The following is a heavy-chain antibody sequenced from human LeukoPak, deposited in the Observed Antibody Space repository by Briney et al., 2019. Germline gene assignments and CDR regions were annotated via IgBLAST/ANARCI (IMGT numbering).Heavy chain of an antibody. CDR2: ISSSGSTV. Sequence: GGSLRLFCAASGFTFIGYDMNWVRQAPGKGLEWLSYISSSGSTVYYADSVKGRFTISRDNAKNSLYLQMNSLRAEDTAVYYCARVNNVKYDSSGYYYFDYWGQGTLVTVSS. CDR3: ARVNNVKYDSSGYYYFDY. D-gene: IGHD3-22*01. CDR1: GFTFIGYD. J-gene: IGHJ4*02. V-gene: IGHV3-48*03.